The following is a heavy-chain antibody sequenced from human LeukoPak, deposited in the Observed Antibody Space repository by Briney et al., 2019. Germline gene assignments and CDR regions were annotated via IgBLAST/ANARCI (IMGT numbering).Heavy chain of an antibody. Sequence: TGGSLRLSCAASGFTVSSNYTSWVRQAPGKGLEWVSVIYSGGSTYYADSVKGRFTISRDNSKNTLYLQMNSLRAEDTAVYYCASDPVAGRVSGAFDIWGQGTMVTVSS. CDR1: GFTVSSNY. V-gene: IGHV3-53*01. CDR2: IYSGGST. CDR3: ASDPVAGRVSGAFDI. J-gene: IGHJ3*02. D-gene: IGHD6-19*01.